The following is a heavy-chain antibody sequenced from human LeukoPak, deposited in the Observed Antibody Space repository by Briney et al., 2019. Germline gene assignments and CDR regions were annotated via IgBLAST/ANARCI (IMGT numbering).Heavy chain of an antibody. Sequence: SETLSLTCTVSGGSVSSGSYYWSWIRQPPGKGLEWIGYIYYSGSTNYNPSLKSRVTISVDTSKNQFSLKLSSVTAADTAVYYCARILHRSSTSCYEYYYYYGMDVWGKGTTVTVSS. J-gene: IGHJ6*04. CDR2: IYYSGST. CDR1: GGSVSSGSYY. D-gene: IGHD2-2*01. CDR3: ARILHRSSTSCYEYYYYYGMDV. V-gene: IGHV4-61*01.